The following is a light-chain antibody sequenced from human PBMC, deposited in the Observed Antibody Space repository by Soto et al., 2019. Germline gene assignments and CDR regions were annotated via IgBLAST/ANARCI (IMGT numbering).Light chain of an antibody. CDR2: AAS. J-gene: IGKJ5*01. CDR1: QGISSY. Sequence: DIQLTQSPSFLSASVGDRVTITCRASQGISSYLDWYQQKPGKAPKLLIYAASTLQSGVPSRFSGSGSGTVITLTISSLPPEYFATYYCQHLNSPSTFGQGTRLEIK. CDR3: QHLNSPST. V-gene: IGKV1-9*01.